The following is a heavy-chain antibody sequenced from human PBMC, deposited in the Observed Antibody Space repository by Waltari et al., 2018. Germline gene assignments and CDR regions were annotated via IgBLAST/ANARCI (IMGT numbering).Heavy chain of an antibody. CDR2: IYHSGST. Sequence: QVQLQQWGAGLLKPSETLSLTCAVSGYSISSGYYWGWIRQPPGKGLGWIGSIYHSGSTYYNPSLKSRVTISVDTSKNQFSLKLSSVTAADTAVYYCARGLGYYYYYYGMDVWGQGTTVTVSS. V-gene: IGHV4-38-2*01. J-gene: IGHJ6*02. CDR3: ARGLGYYYYYYGMDV. D-gene: IGHD3-16*01. CDR1: GYSISSGYY.